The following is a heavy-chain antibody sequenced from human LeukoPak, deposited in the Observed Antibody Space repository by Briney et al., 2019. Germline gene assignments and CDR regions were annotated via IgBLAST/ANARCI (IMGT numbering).Heavy chain of an antibody. CDR2: ITPDGSGQ. Sequence: GGSLRLSCAASGFSFRDYWMSWVRQAPGKGLEWVADITPDGSGQTYVDSVKGRFTISRDNAKTSLYLQMNSLRAEDTAVYYCAREVTYYYDSSGYRPVKYYFDYWGQGTLVTVSS. V-gene: IGHV3-7*03. CDR1: GFSFRDYW. CDR3: AREVTYYYDSSGYRPVKYYFDY. D-gene: IGHD3-22*01. J-gene: IGHJ4*02.